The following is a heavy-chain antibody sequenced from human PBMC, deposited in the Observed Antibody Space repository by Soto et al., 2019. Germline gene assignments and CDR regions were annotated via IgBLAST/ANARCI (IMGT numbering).Heavy chain of an antibody. D-gene: IGHD2-15*01. V-gene: IGHV3-33*01. CDR2: IWYDGSNK. CDR1: GFPFGSYG. Sequence: QVQLVESGGGVVQPGRPLRLSCAASGFPFGSYGIHWFRQAPGRGLEGGAVIWYDGSNKYYADSVKGRFTISRDNSKNTLYLQMNSLRAEDTAVYYCARDGYCSGGSCYSVPVFDYWGQGTLVTVSS. CDR3: ARDGYCSGGSCYSVPVFDY. J-gene: IGHJ4*02.